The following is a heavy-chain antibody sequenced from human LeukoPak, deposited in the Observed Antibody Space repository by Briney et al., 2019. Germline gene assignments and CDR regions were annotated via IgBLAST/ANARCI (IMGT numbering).Heavy chain of an antibody. V-gene: IGHV3-30-3*01. J-gene: IGHJ6*02. D-gene: IGHD5-12*01. Sequence: QPGRFLRLSCAAAGFTFSSYAMHWVRQAPGKGLEWVAVISYDGSNKYYADSVKGRFTISRDNSKNTLYLQMNSLRAEDTAVYYCARSLSGYGNYYYGMDVWGQGTTVTVSS. CDR1: GFTFSSYA. CDR3: ARSLSGYGNYYYGMDV. CDR2: ISYDGSNK.